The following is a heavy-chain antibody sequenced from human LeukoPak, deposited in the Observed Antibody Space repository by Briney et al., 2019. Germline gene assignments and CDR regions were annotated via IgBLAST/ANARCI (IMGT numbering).Heavy chain of an antibody. J-gene: IGHJ6*02. Sequence: ASVKVSCKASGYTLTGYYMHWVRQAPGQGLEWMGWINPNSGGTNYAQKFQGRVTMTRDTSISTAYMELSRLRSDDTAVYYCATIFGVVPPRYYYYGMDVWGQGTTVTVSS. CDR3: ATIFGVVPPRYYYYGMDV. V-gene: IGHV1-2*02. CDR2: INPNSGGT. D-gene: IGHD3-3*01. CDR1: GYTLTGYY.